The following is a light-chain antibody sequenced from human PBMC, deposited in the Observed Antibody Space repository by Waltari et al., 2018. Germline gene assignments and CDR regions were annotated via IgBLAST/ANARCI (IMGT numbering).Light chain of an antibody. CDR2: DVN. CDR1: TRDIGCSNF. CDR3: SAFAGSNTFGV. V-gene: IGLV2-8*01. Sequence: QSALTQPPSASGSPGQSVTISCTGTTRDIGCSNFVSWYQQRPGKAPRFLISDVNKRPSGVSDRFSGSKSGNTASLTVFGLQPDDEATYSCSAFAGSNTFGVFGGGTKLSVL. J-gene: IGLJ3*02.